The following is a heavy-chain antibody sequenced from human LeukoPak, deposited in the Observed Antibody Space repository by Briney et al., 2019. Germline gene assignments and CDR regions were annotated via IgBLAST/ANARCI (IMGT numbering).Heavy chain of an antibody. CDR1: GFTFSGSA. Sequence: GGSLRLSCAASGFTFSGSAMHWVRQASGKGLEWVGRIRSKANSYATAYAASVKGRFTISRDDSKNTAYLQMNSLKTEDTAVYYCTRHGAVGATTGSADYWGQGTLVTVPS. CDR3: TRHGAVGATTGSADY. D-gene: IGHD1-26*01. V-gene: IGHV3-73*01. J-gene: IGHJ4*02. CDR2: IRSKANSYAT.